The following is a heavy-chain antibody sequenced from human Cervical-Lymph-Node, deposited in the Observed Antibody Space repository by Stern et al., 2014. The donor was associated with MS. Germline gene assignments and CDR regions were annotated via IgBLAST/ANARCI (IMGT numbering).Heavy chain of an antibody. CDR3: ARGLLGSENAFDI. CDR1: GDTFTSYA. Sequence: VQLVQSGAEVKKPGASVKVSCQASGDTFTSYAISCVRQAPGQGLEWIGWISASNGNTNYAQKLQGRVAMTTDTSTSTAYMELRSLRSDDTAVYYCARGLLGSENAFDIWGQGTMVTVSS. CDR2: ISASNGNT. V-gene: IGHV1-18*01. D-gene: IGHD2-15*01. J-gene: IGHJ3*02.